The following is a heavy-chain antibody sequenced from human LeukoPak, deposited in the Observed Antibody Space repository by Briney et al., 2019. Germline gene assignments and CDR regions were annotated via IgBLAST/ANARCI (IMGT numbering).Heavy chain of an antibody. Sequence: ASVKVSCKASGYTFTSYAIQWVRQAPGQRLEWMGWINAGHGNTKYSQKFQGRVTITRGTSASTAYMELSSLRSEDTAVYYCARGAGFAEPLPEYWGQGTLLTVSS. V-gene: IGHV1-3*01. J-gene: IGHJ4*02. D-gene: IGHD1-14*01. CDR3: ARGAGFAEPLPEY. CDR1: GYTFTSYA. CDR2: INAGHGNT.